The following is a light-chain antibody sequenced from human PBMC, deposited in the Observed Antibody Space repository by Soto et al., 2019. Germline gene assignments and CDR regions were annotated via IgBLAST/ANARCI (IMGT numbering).Light chain of an antibody. CDR2: DAS. CDR1: QTVNNN. Sequence: EIVMTQSPATLSVSPGERATLSCRASQTVNNNLAWYQQKPGQAPRLLIYDASTRATGVPARFSGSGPGTEFTLTISSLQSEDFAVYYCQQFNNWPPLTFGGGTKVDIK. CDR3: QQFNNWPPLT. J-gene: IGKJ4*01. V-gene: IGKV3-15*01.